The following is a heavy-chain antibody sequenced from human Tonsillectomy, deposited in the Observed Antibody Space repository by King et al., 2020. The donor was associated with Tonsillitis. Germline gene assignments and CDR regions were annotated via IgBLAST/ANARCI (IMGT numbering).Heavy chain of an antibody. CDR1: GFTFSNAW. V-gene: IGHV3-15*01. D-gene: IGHD3-10*01. CDR3: TTHLAGTLCY. J-gene: IGHJ4*02. CDR2: IKSKANGETT. Sequence: VQLVESGGGLVKPGGSLRLSCTASGFTFSNAWMTWVRQAPGKWLEWVGRIKSKANGETTDYASPVKGRFTISRDDSKNTLYLQMNSLKTEDTAVYYCTTHLAGTLCYWGQGTLVTVSS.